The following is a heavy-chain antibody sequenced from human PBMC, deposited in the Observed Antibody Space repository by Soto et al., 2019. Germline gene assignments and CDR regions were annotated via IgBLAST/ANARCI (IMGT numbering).Heavy chain of an antibody. V-gene: IGHV4-31*11. D-gene: IGHD5-12*01. CDR1: GASTTSGAYY. CDR3: AATAVPSIDYYFGLGV. Sequence: QVQLRESGPGLVKPSQTLSLTCAVSGASTTSGAYYWNWIRQHPGKGLEWIGYIYSSGTTNYNPSLRSRVNFSIDTSMNQFSLKMSSVTAADTAVYYCAATAVPSIDYYFGLGVWGQGTTVTVSS. CDR2: IYSSGTT. J-gene: IGHJ6*02.